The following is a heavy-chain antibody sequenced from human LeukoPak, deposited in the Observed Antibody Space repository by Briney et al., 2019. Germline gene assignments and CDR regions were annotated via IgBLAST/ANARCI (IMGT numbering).Heavy chain of an antibody. V-gene: IGHV4-4*02. CDR3: ARDISVGYSYGHFGNWFDP. Sequence: SGTLSLTCAVSGGSISSSNWWSWVRQPPGKGLEWIGEIYHSGSTNYNPSLKSRVTISVDKSKNQFSLKLSSVTAADTAVYYCARDISVGYSYGHFGNWFDPWGQGTLVTVSS. D-gene: IGHD5-18*01. J-gene: IGHJ5*02. CDR1: GGSISSSNW. CDR2: IYHSGST.